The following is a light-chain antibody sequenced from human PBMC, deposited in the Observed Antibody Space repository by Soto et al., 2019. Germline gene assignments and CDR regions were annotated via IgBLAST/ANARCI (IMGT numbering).Light chain of an antibody. CDR3: QQRSNWPLT. CDR2: GAS. CDR1: QSVSSSY. V-gene: IGKV3D-20*02. Sequence: EIVLTQSPGTLSLSPGERATLSCRASQSVSSSYLAWYQQKPGQAPRLLIYGASSRATGIPDRFSGSGSGTDFTLTISRPDPEDFAVYYCQQRSNWPLTFRGGTK. J-gene: IGKJ4*01.